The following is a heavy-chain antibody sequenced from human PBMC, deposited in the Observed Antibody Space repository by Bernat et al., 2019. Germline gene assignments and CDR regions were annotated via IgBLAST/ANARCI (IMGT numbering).Heavy chain of an antibody. D-gene: IGHD3-10*01. J-gene: IGHJ6*02. CDR3: ARDRAVRNYYGMDV. V-gene: IGHV4-34*01. CDR1: GGSFSNYS. CDR2: INHSGST. Sequence: QVQLQQWGAGLLKPSETLSLTCGVYGGSFSNYSWSWIRQPPGKGLEWIGEINHSGSTDYNPSLATRVTISTDSSRNQFSLKLSSVTAADAAVYCCARDRAVRNYYGMDVWGRGTTVTVSS.